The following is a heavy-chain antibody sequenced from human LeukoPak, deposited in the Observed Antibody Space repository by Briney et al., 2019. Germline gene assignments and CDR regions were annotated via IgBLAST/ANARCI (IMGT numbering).Heavy chain of an antibody. V-gene: IGHV4-59*01. D-gene: IGHD3-9*01. CDR3: ARIDYDILTGAPRGRFDP. Sequence: SETLSLTCTVSGGSMSSYYWSWIRQPPGKGLEWIRYIYYSGSTNYNPSLKSRVTISVDTSKNQFSLKLSSVTAADTAVYYCARIDYDILTGAPRGRFDPWGQGTLVTVSS. CDR1: GGSMSSYY. J-gene: IGHJ5*02. CDR2: IYYSGST.